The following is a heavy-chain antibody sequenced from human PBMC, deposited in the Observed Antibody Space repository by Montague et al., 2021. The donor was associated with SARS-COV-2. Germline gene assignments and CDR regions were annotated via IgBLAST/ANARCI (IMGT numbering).Heavy chain of an antibody. D-gene: IGHD2-21*02. J-gene: IGHJ4*02. CDR3: ARAKNTCFIADCVNYFDF. CDR2: INYTGST. CDR1: GGSISSYD. V-gene: IGHV4-59*01. Sequence: SETLSLTCTVSGGSISSYDWSWIRQPPGKGLEWIGDINYTGSTKYNPSLKSRVTMSLDTPTNLFSLRVNSVTAADTAMYYCARAKNTCFIADCVNYFDFWGLGTQVTVSS.